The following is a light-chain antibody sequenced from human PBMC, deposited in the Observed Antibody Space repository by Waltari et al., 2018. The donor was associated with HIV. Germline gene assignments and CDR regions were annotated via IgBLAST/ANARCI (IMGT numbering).Light chain of an antibody. CDR1: QIVLYSFTDNNY. CDR3: QQCYSTPWT. Sequence: TVMTQPPDALVLSLGERASIHCKSSQIVLYSFTDNNYLAWYQQKSGQPPKLLIYWVYTRESGVPDRFSGGGSGTDFALTIRSLPPEDVAVYYCQQCYSTPWTFGQGTKVEIK. J-gene: IGKJ1*01. V-gene: IGKV4-1*01. CDR2: WVY.